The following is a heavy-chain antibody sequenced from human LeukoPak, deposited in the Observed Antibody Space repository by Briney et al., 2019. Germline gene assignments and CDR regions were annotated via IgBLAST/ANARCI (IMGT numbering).Heavy chain of an antibody. V-gene: IGHV3-20*03. D-gene: IGHD6-19*01. J-gene: IGHJ4*02. Sequence: GGSLRLSYAASGFTFDDYGMSWVRQAPGKGLEWVSGINWNGGSTGYADSVKGRFTISRDNAKNSLYLQMNSLRAEDTALYYCARCIRSGWYWATSYYFDYWGQGTLVTVSS. CDR1: GFTFDDYG. CDR3: ARCIRSGWYWATSYYFDY. CDR2: INWNGGST.